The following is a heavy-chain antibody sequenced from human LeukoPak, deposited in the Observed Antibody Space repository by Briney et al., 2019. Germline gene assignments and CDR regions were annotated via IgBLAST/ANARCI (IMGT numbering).Heavy chain of an antibody. CDR3: ARAGADDGVGYYGSFDY. Sequence: EGSLRLSCAASGFTFSSYAMSWVRHYPGKGLDWVAVISGSGYSTYYAESVKGRFTISKDNSKNTLFLQMNSLRAEDTAVYYCARAGADDGVGYYGSFDYWGQGTLVTVSS. CDR2: ISGSGYST. D-gene: IGHD3-22*01. J-gene: IGHJ4*02. V-gene: IGHV3-23*01. CDR1: GFTFSSYA.